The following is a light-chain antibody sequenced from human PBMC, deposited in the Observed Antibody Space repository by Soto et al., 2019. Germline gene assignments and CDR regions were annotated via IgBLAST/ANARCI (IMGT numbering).Light chain of an antibody. CDR1: SSDIGGYDY. J-gene: IGLJ1*01. Sequence: SVLTQPASVSGSPGQSITFSCTGTSSDIGGYDYVSWYQQHPGKAPKLLIYDVTKRPSGVPDRFSGSKSGNTASLTISGLQAEDEADFFCCSYGGSFPYVFGTGTKVTVL. V-gene: IGLV2-11*01. CDR3: CSYGGSFPYV. CDR2: DVT.